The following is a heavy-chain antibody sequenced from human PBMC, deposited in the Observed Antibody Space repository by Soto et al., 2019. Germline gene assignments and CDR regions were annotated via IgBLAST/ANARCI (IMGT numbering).Heavy chain of an antibody. J-gene: IGHJ4*02. Sequence: PGGSLRLSCAASGFTFSSYSMNWVRQAPGKGLEWVSYISSSSSTIYYADSVKGRFTISRDNAKNSLYLQMNSLRDEDTAVYYCARVANYYDSSGYLVLDYWGQGTLVTVSS. CDR2: ISSSSSTI. D-gene: IGHD3-22*01. CDR3: ARVANYYDSSGYLVLDY. V-gene: IGHV3-48*02. CDR1: GFTFSSYS.